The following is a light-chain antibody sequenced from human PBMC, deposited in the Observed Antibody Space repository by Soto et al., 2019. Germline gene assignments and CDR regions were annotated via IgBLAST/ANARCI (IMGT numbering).Light chain of an antibody. CDR1: TSNIGNHY. CDR2: RNN. CDR3: ATWDDTLRGYV. V-gene: IGLV1-47*01. Sequence: QSVLTQPPSASGTPGQRVSISCSGSTSNIGNHYVFWYQHLPGTAPKLLIFRNNQRPPGVPDRFSGSGSGTSASLAISGLRSEDEADYYCATWDDTLRGYVFXTGTKVTVL. J-gene: IGLJ1*01.